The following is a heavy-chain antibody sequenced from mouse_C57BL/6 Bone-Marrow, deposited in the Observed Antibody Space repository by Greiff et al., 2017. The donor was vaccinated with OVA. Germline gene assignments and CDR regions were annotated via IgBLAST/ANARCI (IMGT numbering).Heavy chain of an antibody. V-gene: IGHV1-59*01. J-gene: IGHJ1*03. CDR3: AEGGYGNYWYFDV. CDR2: IDPSDSYT. Sequence: VQLQQPGAELVRPGTSVKLSCKASGYTFTSYWMHWVKQRPGQGLEWIGVIDPSDSYTNYNQKFKGKATLTVDTSSSTAYMQLSSLTSEDSAVYYWAEGGYGNYWYFDVWGTGTTVTVSS. CDR1: GYTFTSYW. D-gene: IGHD2-1*01.